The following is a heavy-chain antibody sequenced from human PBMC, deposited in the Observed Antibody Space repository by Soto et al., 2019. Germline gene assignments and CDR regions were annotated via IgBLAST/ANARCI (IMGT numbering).Heavy chain of an antibody. D-gene: IGHD1-26*01. CDR2: IWSDGSKE. V-gene: IGHV3-33*01. Sequence: QAQLVESGGGVVQPGRSLRLSCAASGLPFSASGMHWVRQAPGKGLEWVAMIWSDGSKEYYADSVKGRFTITRDNSKKMIFLQMDSLRAEDTAVYYCARDKGTTCLDTWGQGNMVTVSS. CDR3: ARDKGTTCLDT. CDR1: GLPFSASG. J-gene: IGHJ5*02.